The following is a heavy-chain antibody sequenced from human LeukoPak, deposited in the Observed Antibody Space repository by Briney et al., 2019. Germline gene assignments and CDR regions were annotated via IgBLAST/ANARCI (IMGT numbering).Heavy chain of an antibody. Sequence: GSLRLSCAASGFTFSTYTMNWVRQAPGKGLEWISYISAGSSTIYYADSVKGRFTISRDNAKNSLYLQLNILEAEDTALYYCARGGCSGGSCHFDYWGQGTLVSVSS. CDR2: ISAGSSTI. V-gene: IGHV3-48*01. J-gene: IGHJ4*02. CDR3: ARGGCSGGSCHFDY. D-gene: IGHD2-15*01. CDR1: GFTFSTYT.